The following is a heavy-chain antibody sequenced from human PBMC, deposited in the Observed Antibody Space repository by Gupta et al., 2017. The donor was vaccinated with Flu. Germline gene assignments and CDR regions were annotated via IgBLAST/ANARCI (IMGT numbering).Heavy chain of an antibody. Sequence: SCATSGFTFRDSSMNWVRQIPGKGLEWVASISSSLKFVYYADSVEGRFTISRDNAKKSLYLEMNSLRVEDTAVYYCARDDSREYYYDYYFGLDVWGQGTTVTVSS. CDR1: GFTFRDSS. D-gene: IGHD3-3*01. CDR3: ARDDSREYYYDYYFGLDV. J-gene: IGHJ6*02. V-gene: IGHV3-21*01. CDR2: ISSSLKFV.